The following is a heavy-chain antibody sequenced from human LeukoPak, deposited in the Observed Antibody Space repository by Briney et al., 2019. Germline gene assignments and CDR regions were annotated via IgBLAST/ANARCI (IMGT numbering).Heavy chain of an antibody. CDR2: SSPGDSTI. CDR3: VRARELDV. J-gene: IGHJ6*04. V-gene: IGHV3-48*04. Sequence: PGGSLGLSCVTSGFSYVNYNMNWVRQAPGRGLEWLAFSSPGDSTIYYADSVKGRFTISRDDARNSVFLQMNSLRAEDTAVYYCVRARELDVWGKGTTVTVSS. CDR1: GFSYVNYN. D-gene: IGHD3-10*01.